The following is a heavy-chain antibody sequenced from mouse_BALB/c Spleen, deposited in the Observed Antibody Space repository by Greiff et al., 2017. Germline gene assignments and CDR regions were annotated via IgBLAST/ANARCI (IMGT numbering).Heavy chain of an antibody. J-gene: IGHJ2*01. CDR3: ARTGYLDY. Sequence: EVHLVESGGGLVQPGGSLKLSCAASGFTFSSYTMSWVRQTPEKRLEWVAYISNGGGSTYYPDTVKGRFTISRDNAKNTLYLQMSSLKSEDTAMYYCARTGYLDYWGQGTTLTVSS. CDR1: GFTFSSYT. D-gene: IGHD4-1*01. V-gene: IGHV5-12-2*01. CDR2: ISNGGGST.